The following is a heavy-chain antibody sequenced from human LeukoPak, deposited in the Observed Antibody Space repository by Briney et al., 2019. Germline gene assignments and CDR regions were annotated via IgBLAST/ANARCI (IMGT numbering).Heavy chain of an antibody. CDR3: ARFSLYDYVWGSHRQTFAFDY. CDR2: IYYSGST. D-gene: IGHD3-16*02. CDR1: GGSISSYY. V-gene: IGHV4-59*01. J-gene: IGHJ4*02. Sequence: SETLSLTCTVSGGSISSYYWSWIRQPPGKGLEWIGYIYYSGSTNYNPALTRRVTISIDTSNNQFSLKLSSVTAADTAVYYCARFSLYDYVWGSHRQTFAFDYWGQGTLVTVSS.